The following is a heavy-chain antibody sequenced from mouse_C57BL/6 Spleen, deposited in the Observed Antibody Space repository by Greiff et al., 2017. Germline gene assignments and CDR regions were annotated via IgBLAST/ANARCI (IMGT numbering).Heavy chain of an antibody. CDR2: ISNGGGST. V-gene: IGHV5-12*01. D-gene: IGHD2-5*01. Sequence: EVQGVESGGGLVQPGGSLKLSCAASGFTFSDYYMYWVRQTPEKRLEWVAYISNGGGSTYYPDTVKGRFTISRDNAKNTLYLQMSRLKSEDTAMYYCASYSNYVWFAYWGQGTLVTVSA. J-gene: IGHJ3*01. CDR3: ASYSNYVWFAY. CDR1: GFTFSDYY.